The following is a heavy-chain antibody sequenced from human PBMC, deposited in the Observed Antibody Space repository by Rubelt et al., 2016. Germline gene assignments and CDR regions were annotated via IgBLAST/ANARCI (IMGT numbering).Heavy chain of an antibody. D-gene: IGHD6-19*01. V-gene: IGHV4-38-2*02. CDR2: VYHSGST. Sequence: QVQLQESGPGLVKPSETLSLTCTVSGYSISSGYHWGWIRQPPGKGLEWIGNVYHSGSTYYNPSLKSRVTISVDTSKNQFSLRLSSVTAADTAVYYCAGGPYSSGWYGDYWGQGTLVTVSS. CDR1: GYSISSGYH. J-gene: IGHJ4*02. CDR3: AGGPYSSGWYGDY.